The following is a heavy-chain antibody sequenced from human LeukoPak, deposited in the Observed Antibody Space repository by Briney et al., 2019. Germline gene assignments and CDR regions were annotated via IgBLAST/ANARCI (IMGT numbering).Heavy chain of an antibody. V-gene: IGHV1-8*01. CDR3: ARGEVAAAGTGTFFDY. CDR2: MNPNSGNT. Sequence: ASVKVSCKASGYTFTSYDINWVRQATGQGLEWMGWMNPNSGNTGYAQKFQGRVTMTRNTSISTAYMELSSLRSEDTAVYYCARGEVAAAGTGTFFDYWGQGTLVTVSS. CDR1: GYTFTSYD. J-gene: IGHJ4*02. D-gene: IGHD6-13*01.